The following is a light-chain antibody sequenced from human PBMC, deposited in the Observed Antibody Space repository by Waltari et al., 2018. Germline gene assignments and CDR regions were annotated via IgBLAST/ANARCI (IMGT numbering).Light chain of an antibody. CDR1: QNIKKY. V-gene: IGKV1-39*01. CDR2: SAS. J-gene: IGKJ4*01. Sequence: DIKMTKSPSSLSTSVGDRVTITCRASQNIKKYLSWYQQKPGKAPNLLIYSASSLQSGVPSRFSGSGSVTDFTLTIISLQPEDFATYYCQQTYNAPLTFGGGTKVEIK. CDR3: QQTYNAPLT.